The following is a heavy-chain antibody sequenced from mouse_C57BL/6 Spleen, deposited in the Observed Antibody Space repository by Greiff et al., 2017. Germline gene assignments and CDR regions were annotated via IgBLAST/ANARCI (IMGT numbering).Heavy chain of an antibody. V-gene: IGHV1-82*01. D-gene: IGHD2-5*01. J-gene: IGHJ2*01. CDR2: IYPGDGDT. CDR1: GYAFSSSW. CDR3: AISYSNYLSY. Sequence: QVQLQQPGPELVKPGASVKISCKASGYAFSSSWMNWVKQRPGKGLEWIGRIYPGDGDTNYNGKFKGKATLTADKSSSTAYMQLSSLTSDDSSVYVSAISYSNYLSYWGQGTTLTVSS.